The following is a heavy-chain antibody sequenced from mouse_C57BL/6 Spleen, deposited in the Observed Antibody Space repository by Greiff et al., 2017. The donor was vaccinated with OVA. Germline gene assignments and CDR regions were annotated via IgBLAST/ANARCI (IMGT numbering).Heavy chain of an antibody. CDR3: ARHGEGAMDY. Sequence: EVNVVESGGGLVQPGGSLKLSCAASGFTFSDYYMYWVRQTPEKRLEWVAYISNGGGSTYYPDTVKGRFPISRDNAKNTLYLQMSRLKSEDTAMYYCARHGEGAMDYWGQGTSVTVSS. V-gene: IGHV5-12*01. CDR2: ISNGGGST. CDR1: GFTFSDYY. J-gene: IGHJ4*01.